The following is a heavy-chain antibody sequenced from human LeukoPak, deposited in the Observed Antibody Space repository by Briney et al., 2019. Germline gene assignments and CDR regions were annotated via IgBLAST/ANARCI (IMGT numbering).Heavy chain of an antibody. J-gene: IGHJ6*02. D-gene: IGHD3-3*01. Sequence: PGGSLRLSCAASGFTFSSYGMHWVRQAPGKGLEWVAVISYDGSNKYYADSVKGRFTISRDNSKNTLYLQMNSLRAEDTAVYYCAKGYEYYDFWSGYQSYGMDVWGQGTTVTVSS. CDR2: ISYDGSNK. CDR1: GFTFSSYG. CDR3: AKGYEYYDFWSGYQSYGMDV. V-gene: IGHV3-30*18.